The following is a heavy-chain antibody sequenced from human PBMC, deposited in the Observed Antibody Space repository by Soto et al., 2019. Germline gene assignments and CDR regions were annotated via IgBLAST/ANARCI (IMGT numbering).Heavy chain of an antibody. CDR2: ISSNSAYI. V-gene: IGHV3-21*01. D-gene: IGHD6-13*01. CDR3: TRDASRDSSARGWFDP. CDR1: GFTFRSFT. Sequence: GSLRLSCAASGFTFRSFTMNWVRQAPGKGLEWVSTISSNSAYIYYTDALRGRFTISRDNAKNSLHLQMNSLRAEDTAVYYCTRDASRDSSARGWFDPWGPGTLVTVSS. J-gene: IGHJ5*02.